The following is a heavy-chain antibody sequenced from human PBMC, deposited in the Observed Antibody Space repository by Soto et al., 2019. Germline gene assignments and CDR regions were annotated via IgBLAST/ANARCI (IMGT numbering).Heavy chain of an antibody. Sequence: QVQLVESGGGLVKPGGSLRLSCAASGFTFSDYYMSWIRQAPGKGPEWVSYISSSSSYTNYADSVKGRFTISRDNAKNSLYLQMNRLRAEDTAVYYCARTIAAAGGRRYFDLWGRGTLVTVSS. J-gene: IGHJ2*01. CDR1: GFTFSDYY. D-gene: IGHD6-13*01. V-gene: IGHV3-11*05. CDR3: ARTIAAAGGRRYFDL. CDR2: ISSSSSYT.